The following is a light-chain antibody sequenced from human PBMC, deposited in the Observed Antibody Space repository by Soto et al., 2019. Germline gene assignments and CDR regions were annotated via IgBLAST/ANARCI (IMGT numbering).Light chain of an antibody. Sequence: EIVMTQSPATLSVSPGERATLSCRASQSVSSFLAWYQHRPGQAPRLLIYGASTRATGIPARFSGSGSGTEFTLTISSLQSEDFAIYYCQQYNDYITFGQGTRLEIK. CDR2: GAS. J-gene: IGKJ5*01. CDR1: QSVSSF. V-gene: IGKV3-15*01. CDR3: QQYNDYIT.